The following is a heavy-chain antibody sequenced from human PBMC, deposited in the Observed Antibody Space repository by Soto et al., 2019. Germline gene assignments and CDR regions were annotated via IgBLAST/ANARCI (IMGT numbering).Heavy chain of an antibody. J-gene: IGHJ6*02. CDR1: GGSISSSSYY. D-gene: IGHD3-16*01. CDR3: ARRGDYYYGMDV. V-gene: IGHV4-39*01. CDR2: IYYSGST. Sequence: SETLSLTWSVSGGSISSSSYYWGWIRKPPGKGLEWIGSIYYSGSTYYNPSLRSRVTISVDTSKSQFSLKLSSVTAADAAVYYCARRGDYYYGMDVWGQGTTVTVAS.